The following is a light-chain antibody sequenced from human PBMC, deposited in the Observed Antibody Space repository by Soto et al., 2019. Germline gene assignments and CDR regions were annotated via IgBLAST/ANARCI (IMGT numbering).Light chain of an antibody. V-gene: IGKV3-15*01. CDR3: QHYHNWPPWT. J-gene: IGKJ1*01. CDR1: QSVSSY. CDR2: GAS. Sequence: EILLTQSPATLSFSPGERSTLSFRSSQSVSSYLAWYQQKPGQAPRLLIYGASTRATGIPARFRGSGSGTEFTLTIISLQSEDFAVYFCQHYHNWPPWTFGQGTKVDIK.